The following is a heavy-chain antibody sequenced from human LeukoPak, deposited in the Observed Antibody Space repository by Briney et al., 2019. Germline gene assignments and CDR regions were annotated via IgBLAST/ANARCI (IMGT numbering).Heavy chain of an antibody. V-gene: IGHV3-7*01. CDR1: GFTFSSYW. D-gene: IGHD2-2*02. J-gene: IGHJ4*02. CDR3: ARDGGYRYDYFDY. Sequence: GGSLRLSCAASGFTFSSYWMSWVRQAPGKGLEWVANIKQDGSEKYYVDSVKGRFTISRDNAKNSLYLQMNSLRAEDTAVYYCARDGGYRYDYFDYWGQGTLVTVSS. CDR2: IKQDGSEK.